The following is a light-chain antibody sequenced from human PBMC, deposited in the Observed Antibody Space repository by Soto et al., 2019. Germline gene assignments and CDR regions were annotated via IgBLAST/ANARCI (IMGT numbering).Light chain of an antibody. CDR3: QQYKSYWT. Sequence: DIQMTQSPSTLSASVGDGVTITCRASQRISTWLAWYQQEPGKAPKLLISDASSLETGVPSGFSGSGSGTEFTLTINSLQPDDFATYYCQQYKSYWTFGQGTKVDIK. CDR2: DAS. CDR1: QRISTW. V-gene: IGKV1-5*01. J-gene: IGKJ1*01.